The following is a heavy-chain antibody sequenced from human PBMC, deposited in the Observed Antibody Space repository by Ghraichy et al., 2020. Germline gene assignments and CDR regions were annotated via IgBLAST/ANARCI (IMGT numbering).Heavy chain of an antibody. Sequence: SVKVSCKASGFTFTSSAVQWVRQARGQRLEWIGWIVVGSGNTNYAQKFQERVTITRDMSTSTAYMELSSLRSEDTAVYYCAAPSPNRDGYNQNPSLDWYFDLWGRGTLVTVSS. D-gene: IGHD5-24*01. CDR3: AAPSPNRDGYNQNPSLDWYFDL. CDR1: GFTFTSSA. V-gene: IGHV1-58*01. J-gene: IGHJ2*01. CDR2: IVVGSGNT.